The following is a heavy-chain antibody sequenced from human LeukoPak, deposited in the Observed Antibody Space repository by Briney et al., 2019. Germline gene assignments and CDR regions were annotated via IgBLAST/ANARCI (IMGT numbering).Heavy chain of an antibody. V-gene: IGHV3-53*04. CDR3: ARGGIAAAGTYWFDP. D-gene: IGHD6-13*01. CDR1: GFTFSSYA. Sequence: GGSLRLSCAASGFTFSSYAMSWVRQAPGKGLEWVSVIYSGGSTYYADSVKGRFTISRHNSKNTLYLQMNSLRAEDTAVYYCARGGIAAAGTYWFDPWGQGTLVTVSS. J-gene: IGHJ5*02. CDR2: IYSGGST.